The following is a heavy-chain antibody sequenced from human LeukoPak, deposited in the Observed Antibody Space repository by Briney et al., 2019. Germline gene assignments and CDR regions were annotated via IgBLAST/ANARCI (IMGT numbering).Heavy chain of an antibody. Sequence: SETLSLTCTVSGGSISSSSYYWAWIRQPPGKGLEWIGTIYYSGSTNYNPSLKSRVTISVDTSKNQFSLKLSSVTAAYTAVYYCARDRGLNDYWGQGTLVTVSS. J-gene: IGHJ4*02. CDR3: ARDRGLNDY. V-gene: IGHV4-39*07. CDR1: GGSISSSSYY. CDR2: IYYSGST.